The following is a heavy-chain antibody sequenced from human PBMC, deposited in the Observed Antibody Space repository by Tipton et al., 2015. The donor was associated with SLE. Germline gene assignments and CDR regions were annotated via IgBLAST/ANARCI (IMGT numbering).Heavy chain of an antibody. CDR3: ASITIFGVVRF. J-gene: IGHJ4*02. V-gene: IGHV4-34*01. CDR2: INHSGST. Sequence: TLSLTCAVYGGTFSGYYWSWIRQPPGKGVEWIGEINHSGSTNYNPSLKSRVTISVNTSKNPFSLKLSSVTAADTAVYYCASITIFGVVRFGGQGTLVIVSS. CDR1: GGTFSGYY. D-gene: IGHD3-3*01.